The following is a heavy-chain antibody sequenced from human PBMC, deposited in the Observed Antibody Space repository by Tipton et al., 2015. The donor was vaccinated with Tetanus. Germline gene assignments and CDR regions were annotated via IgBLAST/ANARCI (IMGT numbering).Heavy chain of an antibody. D-gene: IGHD3-3*01. CDR2: IYYSGST. CDR1: GGSISSYY. J-gene: IGHJ2*01. V-gene: IGHV4-59*01. CDR3: ARDLGDRTRSGYYPYWYFDL. Sequence: TLSLTCAVYGGSISSYYWSWIRQPPGKGLEWIGYIYYSGSTNYNPSLKSRVTISVDTSKNQFSLKLSSVTAADTAVYYCARDLGDRTRSGYYPYWYFDLWGRGTLVTVSS.